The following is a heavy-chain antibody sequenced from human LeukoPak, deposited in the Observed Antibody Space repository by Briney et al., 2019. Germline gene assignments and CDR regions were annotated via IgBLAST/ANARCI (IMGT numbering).Heavy chain of an antibody. CDR3: ARGGSAWDNPFDY. CDR1: GYTFTGYY. J-gene: IGHJ4*02. CDR2: INPTSGGT. Sequence: ASVKVSCKASGYTFTGYYIHWVRQAPGQGLEWRGWINPTSGGTKYAQKFQGRVTMTRDTSISTAYMELSRLRADDTAVFYCARGGSAWDNPFDYWGQGTLVTVSS. D-gene: IGHD6-19*01. V-gene: IGHV1-2*02.